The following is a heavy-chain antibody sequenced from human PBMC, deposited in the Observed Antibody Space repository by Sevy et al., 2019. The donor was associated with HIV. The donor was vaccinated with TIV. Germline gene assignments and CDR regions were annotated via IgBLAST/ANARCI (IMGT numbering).Heavy chain of an antibody. CDR2: IYYSGST. CDR3: ARGTYYYDSSGYFALDYFDY. CDR1: GGSISSGDYY. D-gene: IGHD3-22*01. J-gene: IGHJ4*02. Sequence: SETLSLTCTVSGGSISSGDYYWSWIRQPPGKGLEWIGYIYYSGSTYYNPSLKSRVTISVDTSKNQFSLKLSSVTAADTAVDYCARGTYYYDSSGYFALDYFDYWGQGTLVTVSS. V-gene: IGHV4-30-4*01.